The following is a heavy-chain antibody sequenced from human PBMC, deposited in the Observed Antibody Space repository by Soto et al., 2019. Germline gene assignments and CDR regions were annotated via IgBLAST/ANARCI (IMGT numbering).Heavy chain of an antibody. CDR3: ARAGLLSSGWYRGYNWFDP. CDR2: INHSGST. J-gene: IGHJ5*02. V-gene: IGHV4-34*01. D-gene: IGHD6-19*01. CDR1: GGSFSGYY. Sequence: PSETLSLTCAVYGGSFSGYYWSWIRQPPGKGLEWIGEINHSGSTNYNPSLKSRVTISVDTSKNQFSLKLSSVTAADTAVYYCARAGLLSSGWYRGYNWFDPWGQGTLVTVSS.